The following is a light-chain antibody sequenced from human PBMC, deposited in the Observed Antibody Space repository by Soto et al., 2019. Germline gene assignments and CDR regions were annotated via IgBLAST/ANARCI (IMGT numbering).Light chain of an antibody. CDR2: GAS. CDR1: QSVSSN. V-gene: IGKV3-11*01. J-gene: IGKJ1*01. CDR3: QQRSNWPPWT. Sequence: EIVLTQSPGTLSLSPGARATLSCRARQSVSSNLLVWYQQHPGQAPRLLIYGASNRATGIPARFSGSGSGTDFTLTISSLEPEDFAVYYCQQRSNWPPWTFGQGTKVDIK.